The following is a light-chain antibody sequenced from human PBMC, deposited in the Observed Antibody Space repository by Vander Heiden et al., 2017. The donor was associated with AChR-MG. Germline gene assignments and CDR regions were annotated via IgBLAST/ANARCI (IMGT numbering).Light chain of an antibody. CDR2: GNS. Sequence: QSVLTQPPSVSGAPGQRVTISCTGSRSNIGAGYDGHWYQQLPGTAPKLLIYGNSNRPSGVPDRFSGSKSGTSASLAITGLQAEDEADYYCQSYDSSLSGSGVFGGGTKLTVL. V-gene: IGLV1-40*01. CDR3: QSYDSSLSGSGV. J-gene: IGLJ2*01. CDR1: RSNIGAGYD.